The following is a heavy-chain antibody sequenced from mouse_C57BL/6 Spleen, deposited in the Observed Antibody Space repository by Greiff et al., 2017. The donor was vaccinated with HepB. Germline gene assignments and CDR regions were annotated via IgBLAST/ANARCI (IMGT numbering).Heavy chain of an antibody. V-gene: IGHV1-50*01. J-gene: IGHJ3*01. CDR2: IDPSDSYT. CDR1: GYTFTSYW. CDR3: ARFYDGYYPY. Sequence: QVQLQQPGAELVKPGASVKLSCKASGYTFTSYWMQWVKQRPGQGLEWIGEIDPSDSYTNYNQKFKGKATLTVDTSSSTAYMQLSSLTSEDSAVYYCARFYDGYYPYWGQGTLVTVSA. D-gene: IGHD2-3*01.